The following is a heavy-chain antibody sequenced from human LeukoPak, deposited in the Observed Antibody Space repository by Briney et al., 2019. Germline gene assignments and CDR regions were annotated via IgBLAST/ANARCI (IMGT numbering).Heavy chain of an antibody. V-gene: IGHV3-21*01. CDR3: AELGITMIGGV. J-gene: IGHJ6*04. CDR1: GFNFSSYG. D-gene: IGHD3-10*02. CDR2: ISGSCRDT. Sequence: PGGSLRLSCAASGFNFSSYGMTWVRQAPGKGLEWVSIISGSCRDTYYADSVKGRFTISRDNAKNSLYLQMNSLRAEDTAVYYCAELGITMIGGVRGKGTTVTISS.